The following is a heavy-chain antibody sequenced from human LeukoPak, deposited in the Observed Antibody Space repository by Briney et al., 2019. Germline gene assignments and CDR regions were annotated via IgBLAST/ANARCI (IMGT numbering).Heavy chain of an antibody. J-gene: IGHJ4*02. CDR3: ARGVLYGDSGVAY. Sequence: GGSLRLSCAASGLTFSSCWMSWVRQAPGKGLEWVAKIKQDGSEKYYVDSVKGRFTISRDNAKNSLYLQMNSMRGEGTAVYYCARGVLYGDSGVAYWGQGTLVTVSS. D-gene: IGHD4-17*01. CDR2: IKQDGSEK. CDR1: GLTFSSCW. V-gene: IGHV3-7*04.